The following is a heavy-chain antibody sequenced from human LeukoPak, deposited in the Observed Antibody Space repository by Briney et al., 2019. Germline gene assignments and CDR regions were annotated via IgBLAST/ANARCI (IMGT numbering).Heavy chain of an antibody. Sequence: SETLSLTCAMYGGSFSGHYWTWIRQPPGKGLEWIGEINHSGSTNYNPSLKSRVTISVDTSKNQFSLKLSSVTAADTAVYYCASVRSKSFYYVDVWGRGTTVTVSS. CDR3: ASVRSKSFYYVDV. CDR1: GGSFSGHY. V-gene: IGHV4-34*01. CDR2: INHSGST. J-gene: IGHJ6*03.